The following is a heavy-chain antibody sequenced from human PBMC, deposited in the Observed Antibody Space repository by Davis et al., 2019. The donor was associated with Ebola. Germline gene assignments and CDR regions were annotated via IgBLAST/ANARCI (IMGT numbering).Heavy chain of an antibody. V-gene: IGHV1-69*06. Sequence: PSVKVSCKASGGTFSTNSISWVRQAPGQGLEWMGAIIPLVDTVNYAQEFQGRVTITADKSTSTAYMELSSLRSEDTAVYYCARGPWGTYFEYWGQGTLVTVSS. D-gene: IGHD1-1*01. CDR1: GGTFSTNS. CDR2: IIPLVDTV. CDR3: ARGPWGTYFEY. J-gene: IGHJ4*02.